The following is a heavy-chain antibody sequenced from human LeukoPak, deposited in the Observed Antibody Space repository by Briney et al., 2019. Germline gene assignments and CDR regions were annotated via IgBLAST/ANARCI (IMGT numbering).Heavy chain of an antibody. D-gene: IGHD2-2*01. CDR1: GFTFSSYD. CDR2: ITSSSIAI. V-gene: IGHV3-48*04. Sequence: GGSLRLSCAASGFTFSSYDMNWVRQAPGKGLEWVSYITSSSIAIYYADSVKGRFTISRDNAKNSLYLQMNSLRAEDTAVYYCARAPTVLVGYCSSSSCQADYWGQGTLVTVSS. J-gene: IGHJ4*02. CDR3: ARAPTVLVGYCSSSSCQADY.